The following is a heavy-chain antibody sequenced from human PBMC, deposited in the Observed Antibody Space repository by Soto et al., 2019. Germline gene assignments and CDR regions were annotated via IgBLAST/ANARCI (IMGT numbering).Heavy chain of an antibody. CDR2: ISYDGSNK. V-gene: IGHV3-30*03. CDR3: ARGIVGATNYFDY. D-gene: IGHD1-26*01. Sequence: VGSLRLSCAASGFTFSSYGMHWVRQAPGKGLEWVAVISYDGSNKYYADSVKGRFTISRDNSKNTLYLQMNSLRAEDTAVYYCARGIVGATNYFDYWGQGTLVTVSS. CDR1: GFTFSSYG. J-gene: IGHJ4*02.